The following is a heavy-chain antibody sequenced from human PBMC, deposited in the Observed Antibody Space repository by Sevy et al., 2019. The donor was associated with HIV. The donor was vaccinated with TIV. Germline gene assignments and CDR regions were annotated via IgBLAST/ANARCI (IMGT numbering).Heavy chain of an antibody. J-gene: IGHJ6*02. CDR3: ARDQGKDAPMDV. V-gene: IGHV3-33*01. CDR2: IWHEGKNK. CDR1: GFTFRNYG. D-gene: IGHD6-13*01. Sequence: GGSLRLSCVASGFTFRNYGMHWVRQAPGKGLEWVAVIWHEGKNKNYAESVKGRFTIFRDNSKNTRYLEMNSLRVEDTAVFYCARDQGKDAPMDVWGQGTTVTVSS.